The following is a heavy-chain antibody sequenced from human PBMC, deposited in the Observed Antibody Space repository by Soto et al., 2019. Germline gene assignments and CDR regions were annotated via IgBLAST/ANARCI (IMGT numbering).Heavy chain of an antibody. V-gene: IGHV1-18*01. CDR1: CYTFSNYG. D-gene: IGHD2-2*01. CDR3: ARVVPGAEAWFGP. J-gene: IGHJ5*02. CDR2: ISLYSDGT. Sequence: QVQLVQSGGEVKRPGASLKVSCKTSCYTFSNYGITWVRHAPGQTLEWLGWISLYSDGTNYAQKFPGRVAMTTDTSTTTADMELRSLRSDDTAVYYCARVVPGAEAWFGPWGQGTLVTVSS.